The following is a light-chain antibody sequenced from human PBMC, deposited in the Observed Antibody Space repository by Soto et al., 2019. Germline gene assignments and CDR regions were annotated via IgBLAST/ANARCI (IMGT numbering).Light chain of an antibody. V-gene: IGKV1-5*03. CDR2: KAS. J-gene: IGKJ4*01. CDR3: QQYNTYPLT. CDR1: QSISTW. Sequence: DIQMTQSPSTLSASVGDRVTITCRASQSISTWLAWYQQKPGKAPKLLIYKASNLEDGVPSRFSGSGSGTEFTITISSLQPDDFATYYCQQYNTYPLTFGGGTTVDIK.